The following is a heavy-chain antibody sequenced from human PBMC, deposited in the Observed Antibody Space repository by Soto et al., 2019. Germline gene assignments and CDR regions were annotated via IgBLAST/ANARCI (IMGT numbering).Heavy chain of an antibody. J-gene: IGHJ4*02. D-gene: IGHD3-10*01. Sequence: GLPLRLSCAAAGCTFRNLAMRRVSQAQGKGLEWVSAISGSGGNTDYADSVKGRFTISRDNSKNTLYLQMNSLRAEDTAVYYCVLWPPYYFDYWGQGTLVTVS. CDR1: GCTFRNLA. CDR2: ISGSGGNT. CDR3: VLWPPYYFDY. V-gene: IGHV3-23*01.